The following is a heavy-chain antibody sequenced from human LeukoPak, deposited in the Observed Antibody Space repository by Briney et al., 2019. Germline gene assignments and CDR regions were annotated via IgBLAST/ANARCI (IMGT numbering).Heavy chain of an antibody. V-gene: IGHV4-59*01. J-gene: IGHJ6*02. CDR3: ARVVDCSSTSCYSGYYYYGMDV. CDR2: IYYSGST. Sequence: SETLSLTCTVSGGSISSYYWSWIRQPPGKGLEWIGYIYYSGSTNYNPSLKSRVTISVDTSKNQFSLKLSSVTAADTAVYYCARVVDCSSTSCYSGYYYYGMDVWGQGTTVTVSS. D-gene: IGHD2-2*01. CDR1: GGSISSYY.